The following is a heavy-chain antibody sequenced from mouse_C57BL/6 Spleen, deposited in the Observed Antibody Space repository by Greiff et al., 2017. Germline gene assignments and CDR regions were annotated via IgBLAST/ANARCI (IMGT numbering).Heavy chain of an antibody. D-gene: IGHD1-1*01. Sequence: EVKLQESGPGLVKPSQSLSLTCSVTGYSITSGYYWNWIRQFPGNKLEWMGTISYDGSNNYNPSLKNLISLTRAPSKNPFFLKLNSMTTEDTATYYCARRDYGTLDYWGQGTTLTVSS. J-gene: IGHJ2*01. CDR2: ISYDGSN. CDR3: ARRDYGTLDY. CDR1: GYSITSGYY. V-gene: IGHV3-6*01.